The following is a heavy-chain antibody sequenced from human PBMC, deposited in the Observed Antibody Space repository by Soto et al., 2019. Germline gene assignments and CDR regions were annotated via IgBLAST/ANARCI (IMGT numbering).Heavy chain of an antibody. Sequence: PSETLSLTCTVSGGSISSGGYYWSWIRQHPGKGLEWIGYIYYSGSTYYNPSLKSRVTISVDTSKNQFSLKLSSVTAADTAVYYCARGDYDSSGYYTYAFDIWGQGTMVT. CDR2: IYYSGST. CDR3: ARGDYDSSGYYTYAFDI. J-gene: IGHJ3*02. V-gene: IGHV4-31*03. CDR1: GGSISSGGYY. D-gene: IGHD3-22*01.